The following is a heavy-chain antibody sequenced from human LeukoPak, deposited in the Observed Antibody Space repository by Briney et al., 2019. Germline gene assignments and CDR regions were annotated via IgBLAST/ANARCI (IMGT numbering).Heavy chain of an antibody. V-gene: IGHV3-11*04. D-gene: IGHD2-2*01. CDR2: ITTSGTST. CDR3: ARGRYCSSTSCHYFDY. CDR1: GFSFSEFY. Sequence: GGSLRLSCAASGFSFSEFYVSWIRQAPGKGLEWLSYITTSGTSTYYADSVKGRFTISRDNAKNSLYLQMNSLRAEDTAVYYCARGRYCSSTSCHYFDYWGQGTLVTVSS. J-gene: IGHJ4*02.